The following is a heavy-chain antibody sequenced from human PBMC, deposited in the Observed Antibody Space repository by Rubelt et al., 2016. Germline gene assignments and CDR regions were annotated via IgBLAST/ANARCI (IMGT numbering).Heavy chain of an antibody. V-gene: IGHV3-74*01. J-gene: IGHJ4*02. CDR1: RYW. CDR2: INTDGST. D-gene: IGHD2/OR15-2a*01. Sequence: RYWMHWVRQAPGKGLVWVSRINTDGSTSYTDSVEGRFTISRDNAKDSLYLQMNSLRAEDTALYYCANAHDYTTSFRHFDYRGQGTLVTVSS. CDR3: ANAHDYTTSFRHFDY.